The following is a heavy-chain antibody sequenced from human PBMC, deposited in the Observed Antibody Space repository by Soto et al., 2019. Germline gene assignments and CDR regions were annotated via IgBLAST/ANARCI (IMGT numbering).Heavy chain of an antibody. D-gene: IGHD2-21*02. CDR1: GFSLSTSGVG. CDR2: IYWDDDK. Sequence: QITLKESGPTLVKPTQTLTLTCTFSGFSLSTSGVGVGWIRQPPGKALEWLALIYWDDDKRYSPSLKSRLTTXKXTXXNQVVLTMTNMDPVDTATYYCAKRCGGDCRDAFDIWGQGTMVTVSS. V-gene: IGHV2-5*02. J-gene: IGHJ3*02. CDR3: AKRCGGDCRDAFDI.